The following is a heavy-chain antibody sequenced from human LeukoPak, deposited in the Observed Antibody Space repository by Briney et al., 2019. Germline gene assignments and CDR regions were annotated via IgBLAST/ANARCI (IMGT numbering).Heavy chain of an antibody. D-gene: IGHD3-9*01. J-gene: IGHJ6*02. CDR2: ISAYNDNT. CDR1: GYTFTSYS. V-gene: IGHV1-18*01. Sequence: GGSVKVSCTASGYTFTSYSISWVRQAPGQGLEWMGWISAYNDNTNYAQKLQGRVTMTTDTSTSTAYMELRSLRSDDTAVYYCQSVRFLEGLGHFDWLLSHGGYYYGMDVWGQGTTVTVSS. CDR3: QSVRFLEGLGHFDWLLSHGGYYYGMDV.